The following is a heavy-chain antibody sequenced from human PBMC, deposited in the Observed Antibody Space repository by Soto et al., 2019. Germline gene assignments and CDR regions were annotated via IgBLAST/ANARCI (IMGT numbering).Heavy chain of an antibody. V-gene: IGHV1-69*13. CDR2: IIPIFGTA. Sequence: SVKVSCKASGGTFSSYAIDWVRQAPGQGFEWMGGIIPIFGTANYAQKFQGRITITADESTSTAYMELRSLRSEDTAMYYCARGVHYDTSGYYYFYWGQGILVTVSS. D-gene: IGHD3-22*01. CDR3: ARGVHYDTSGYYYFY. CDR1: GGTFSSYA. J-gene: IGHJ4*02.